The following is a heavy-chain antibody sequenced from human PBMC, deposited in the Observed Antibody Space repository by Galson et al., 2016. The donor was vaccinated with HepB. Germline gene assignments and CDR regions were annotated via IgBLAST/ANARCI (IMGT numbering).Heavy chain of an antibody. J-gene: IGHJ4*02. CDR2: IYPSDSDT. CDR3: ARRLSAAAGGRGDF. CDR1: GFNFSKFW. V-gene: IGHV5-51*01. D-gene: IGHD6-13*01. Sequence: QSGAEVKEPGESLKISCKGSGFNFSKFWIGWVRQMPGKGLEWMGIIYPSDSDTRYSPSFQGQVTISADRSINTAYLPWGSLKPSDTATYYCARRLSAAAGGRGDFWGQGALVTVSS.